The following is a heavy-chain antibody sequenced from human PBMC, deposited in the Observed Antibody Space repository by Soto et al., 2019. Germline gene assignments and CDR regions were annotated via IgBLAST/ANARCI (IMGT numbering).Heavy chain of an antibody. V-gene: IGHV3-66*01. Sequence: GGSLRLSCAASGFTVSSNYMSWVRQAPGKGLEWVSVIYSGGSTYYADSVKGRFTISRDNSKNTLYLQRNSLRAEDTAVYYCARESYVLRYFDWSLQQHNYYYYYMDVWGKGTTVTVSS. CDR1: GFTVSSNY. D-gene: IGHD3-9*01. CDR2: IYSGGST. J-gene: IGHJ6*03. CDR3: ARESYVLRYFDWSLQQHNYYYYYMDV.